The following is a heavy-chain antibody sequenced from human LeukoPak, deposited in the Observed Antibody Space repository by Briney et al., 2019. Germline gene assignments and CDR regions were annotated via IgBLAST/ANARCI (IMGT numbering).Heavy chain of an antibody. CDR3: ARDNGWELLDAFDI. CDR1: GFTFSSYS. V-gene: IGHV3-21*01. Sequence: GGSLRLSCAASGFTFSSYSMNWVRQAPGKGLEWVSSISSSSNYIYYADSVKGRFTISRDNAKNSLYLQMNSLRAEDTAVYYCARDNGWELLDAFDIWGQGTMVTVSS. J-gene: IGHJ3*02. D-gene: IGHD1-26*01. CDR2: ISSSSNYI.